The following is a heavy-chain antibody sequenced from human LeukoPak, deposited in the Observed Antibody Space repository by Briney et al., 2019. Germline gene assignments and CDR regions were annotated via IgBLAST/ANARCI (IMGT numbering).Heavy chain of an antibody. D-gene: IGHD6-19*01. J-gene: IGHJ4*02. CDR1: GYTFTSYY. V-gene: IGHV1-46*01. Sequence: ASVKVSCKASGYTFTSYYMHWVRQAPGQGLEWMGIINPSGGSTSYAQKLQGRVTMTTDTSTSTAYMELRSLRSDDTAVYYCARDRLSVAGHFDYWGQGTLVTVSS. CDR2: INPSGGST. CDR3: ARDRLSVAGHFDY.